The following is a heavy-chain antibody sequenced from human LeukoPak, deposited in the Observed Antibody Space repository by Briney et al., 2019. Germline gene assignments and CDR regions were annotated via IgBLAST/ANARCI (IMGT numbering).Heavy chain of an antibody. CDR2: IIPIFGTA. CDR3: ARGPEKYYYGSGSYWVFDY. Sequence: SVKVSCKASGGTFSSYAISWVRQAPGQGLEWMGGIIPIFGTANYAQKFQGRVTITADESTSTAYMELSSLRSEDTAVYYCARGPEKYYYGSGSYWVFDYWGQGTLVTVSS. CDR1: GGTFSSYA. J-gene: IGHJ4*02. D-gene: IGHD3-10*01. V-gene: IGHV1-69*13.